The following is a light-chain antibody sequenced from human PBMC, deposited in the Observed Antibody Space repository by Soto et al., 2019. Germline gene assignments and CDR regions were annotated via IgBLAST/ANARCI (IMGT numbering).Light chain of an antibody. CDR2: DAS. Sequence: EIVLTQSPATLSLSPGERATLSCRASQSVSSSLAGYQQKPGQAPRLLIYDASNRATGIPARFSGSGSGTDFTLTISSLEPEDVAVSYCQQRSNWPLNFGGGTKVEIK. CDR1: QSVSSS. V-gene: IGKV3-11*01. J-gene: IGKJ4*01. CDR3: QQRSNWPLN.